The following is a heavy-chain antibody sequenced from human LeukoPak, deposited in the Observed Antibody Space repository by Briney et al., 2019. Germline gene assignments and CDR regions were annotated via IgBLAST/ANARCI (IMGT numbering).Heavy chain of an antibody. V-gene: IGHV4-39*01. CDR1: GGSISSSSYY. CDR3: ARYDSSGYISY. Sequence: SETLSLTCTVSGGSISSSSYYWGWIRQPPGKGLEWIGSIYYSGSTYYNPSLKSRVTISVDTSKNQFSLKLSSVTAADTAVYYCARYDSSGYISYWGPGTLVTVSS. D-gene: IGHD3-22*01. CDR2: IYYSGST. J-gene: IGHJ4*02.